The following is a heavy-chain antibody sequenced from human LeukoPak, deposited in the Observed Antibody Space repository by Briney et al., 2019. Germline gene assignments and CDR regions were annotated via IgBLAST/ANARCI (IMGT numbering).Heavy chain of an antibody. CDR2: ISSSGSTI. V-gene: IGHV3-48*04. Sequence: GGSLRLSCAASGFTFSSYGMHWVRQAPGKGLEWVSYISSSGSTIYYADSVKGRFTISRDNAKNSLYLQMNSLRAEDTAVYYCARVGYSSSWYLGSYYYMDVWGKGTTVTISS. J-gene: IGHJ6*03. CDR3: ARVGYSSSWYLGSYYYMDV. D-gene: IGHD6-13*01. CDR1: GFTFSSYG.